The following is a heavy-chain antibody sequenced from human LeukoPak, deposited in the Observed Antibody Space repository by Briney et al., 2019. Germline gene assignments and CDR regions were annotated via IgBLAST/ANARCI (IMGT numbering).Heavy chain of an antibody. CDR3: AKDSPEETAGIIQQ. CDR1: GYTFTCYY. D-gene: IGHD6-13*01. V-gene: IGHV1-2*02. Sequence: ASVKVSCKASGYTFTCYYIHWVRQAPGQGREWMGWIGPNNGGTNYARKFQGRVTMTRDTSISTAYMDLNNLTSDDTAVYYCAKDSPEETAGIIQQWGQGTLVTVSS. CDR2: IGPNNGGT. J-gene: IGHJ1*01.